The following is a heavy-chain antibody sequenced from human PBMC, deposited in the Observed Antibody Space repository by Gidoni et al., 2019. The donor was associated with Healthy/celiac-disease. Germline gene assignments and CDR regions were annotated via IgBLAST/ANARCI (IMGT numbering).Heavy chain of an antibody. J-gene: IGHJ4*02. CDR2: LNPSGGST. CDR3: ARDLEGIAVAGNAFDY. CDR1: GYTFTSYY. V-gene: IGHV1-46*01. Sequence: QVQLVQSGAEVKKPGASVKVSCKASGYTFTSYYMHWVLQAPGQGLEWMGILNPSGGSTSYAQKFQGRVNMTRDTSTSTVYMELSSLRSEDTAVYYCARDLEGIAVAGNAFDYWGQGTLVTVSS. D-gene: IGHD6-19*01.